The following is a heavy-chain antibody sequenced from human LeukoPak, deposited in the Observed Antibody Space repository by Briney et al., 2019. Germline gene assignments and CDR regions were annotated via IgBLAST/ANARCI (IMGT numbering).Heavy chain of an antibody. V-gene: IGHV1-69*13. D-gene: IGHD3-10*01. J-gene: IGHJ4*02. Sequence: ASVKVSCKASGGTFSSYAISWVRQAPGQGLEWMGGIIPIFGTANYAQKFQGRVTITADESTSTAYMELSSLRSEDTAVYYCARATYYYGSGSYLPNYFDYWGQGTLVTVSS. CDR1: GGTFSSYA. CDR2: IIPIFGTA. CDR3: ARATYYYGSGSYLPNYFDY.